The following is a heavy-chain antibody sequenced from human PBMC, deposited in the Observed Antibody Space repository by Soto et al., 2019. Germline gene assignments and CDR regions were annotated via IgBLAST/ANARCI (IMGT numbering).Heavy chain of an antibody. J-gene: IGHJ3*02. D-gene: IGHD2-2*01. CDR2: ISYDGSNK. V-gene: IGHV3-30*18. CDR3: AKDKGYCSSISCHGAFDI. CDR1: GFTFNSYG. Sequence: QVQLVESGGGVVQPGRSLRLSCAASGFTFNSYGMHWVRQAPGKGLEWVAVISYDGSNKYHTDSVKGRFTISRDNSKNTLYLQMNSLRAEDTAVYYCAKDKGYCSSISCHGAFDIWGQGTMVTVSS.